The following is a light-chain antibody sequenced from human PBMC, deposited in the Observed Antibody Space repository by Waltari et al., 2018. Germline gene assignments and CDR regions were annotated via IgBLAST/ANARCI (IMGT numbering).Light chain of an antibody. Sequence: QSALTQPPSASGSLGQSVAISCTGTSSDVGGYDLVSWYQQHPGKAPQPITYEVDKRPSGVPDRFAGSKSGNTASLTVSGLQAGEEADYYCTSYAGSNNLPFCGGTKLTVL. CDR3: TSYAGSNNLP. CDR1: SSDVGGYDL. V-gene: IGLV2-8*01. CDR2: EVD. J-gene: IGLJ2*01.